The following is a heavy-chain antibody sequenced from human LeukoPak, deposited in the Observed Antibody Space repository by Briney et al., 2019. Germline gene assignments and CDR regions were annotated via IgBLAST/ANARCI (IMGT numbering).Heavy chain of an antibody. V-gene: IGHV3-74*01. CDR2: INSDGSST. CDR3: ARSPIMISFGGVDY. CDR1: GFTFSSYW. Sequence: PGGSLRLSCAASGFTFSSYWMHWVRQAPGKGLVWVSRINSDGSSTSYADSVKGRFTISRDNAKNTLYLQMNSLRAEDTAVYYCARSPIMISFGGVDYWGQGSLVTVSS. D-gene: IGHD3-16*01. J-gene: IGHJ4*02.